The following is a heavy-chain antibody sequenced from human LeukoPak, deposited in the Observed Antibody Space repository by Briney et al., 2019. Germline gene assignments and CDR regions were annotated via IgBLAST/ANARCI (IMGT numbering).Heavy chain of an antibody. Sequence: AGGSLRLSCAASGFTFNNYEMHWVRRAPGKGLEWVSYISSGGGTVYYADSVKGQFTVSRDNAKNSLYLQMSSLRAEDTAVYYCARGGSLVEYWGQGTLVSVSS. V-gene: IGHV3-48*03. CDR1: GFTFNNYE. CDR2: ISSGGGTV. D-gene: IGHD3-10*01. J-gene: IGHJ4*02. CDR3: ARGGSLVEY.